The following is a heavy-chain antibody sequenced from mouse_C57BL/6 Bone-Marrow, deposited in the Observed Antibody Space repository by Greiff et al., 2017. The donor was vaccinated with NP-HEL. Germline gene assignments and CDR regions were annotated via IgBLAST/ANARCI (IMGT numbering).Heavy chain of an antibody. D-gene: IGHD2-3*01. CDR1: GYTFTSYW. V-gene: IGHV1-74*01. Sequence: QVQLKQPGAELVKPGASVKVSCKASGYTFTSYWMHWVKQRPGQGLEWIGRIHPSDSDTNYNQKFKGKATLTVDKSSSKAYMQLSSLTSEDSAVYYCAIYEGYWYFDVWGTGTTVTVSS. CDR3: AIYEGYWYFDV. J-gene: IGHJ1*03. CDR2: IHPSDSDT.